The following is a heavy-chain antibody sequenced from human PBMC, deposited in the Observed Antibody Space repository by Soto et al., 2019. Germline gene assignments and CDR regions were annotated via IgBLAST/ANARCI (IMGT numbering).Heavy chain of an antibody. CDR1: GFTIRNYT. V-gene: IGHV3-23*01. CDR2: ISGSSDRT. Sequence: EVQVLESGGDLVQPGGSLRLSCAASGFTIRNYTMSWVRQATGKALEWVAGISGSSDRTYYEDSVKGRFTISKDTSSNSLYFQLNSLRVDDTAVYDFEASLPWSQGTIVTVSS. CDR3: EASLP. J-gene: IGHJ3*01.